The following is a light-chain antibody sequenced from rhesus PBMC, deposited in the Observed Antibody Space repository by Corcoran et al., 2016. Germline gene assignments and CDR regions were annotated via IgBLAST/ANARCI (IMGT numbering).Light chain of an antibody. V-gene: IGKV3-10*01. J-gene: IGKJ2*01. CDR3: YQHSSGFS. CDR2: GAS. Sequence: QVILTQSPATLSLSPGERATLSCRASQSVSSYLTWYQQKPGQAPRLLIYGASSRATGIPDRFSGSGSGTDFTLPISSLEPEDVGVYPCYQHSSGFSFGQGTKVEIK. CDR1: QSVSSY.